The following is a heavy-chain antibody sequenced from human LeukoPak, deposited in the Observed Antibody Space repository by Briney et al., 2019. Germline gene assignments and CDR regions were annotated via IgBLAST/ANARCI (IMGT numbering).Heavy chain of an antibody. CDR3: ARFNSGSYQHYFDY. V-gene: IGHV4-38-2*02. J-gene: IGHJ4*02. Sequence: PSETLSLTCTVSGYSINSGYYWGWIRQPPGKGLEWIGSVYHSGSTYYNPSLKSRVTISVDTSKNQFSLKLSSVTAADTAVYYCARFNSGSYQHYFDYWGQGTLVTVSS. CDR1: GYSINSGYY. D-gene: IGHD1-26*01. CDR2: VYHSGST.